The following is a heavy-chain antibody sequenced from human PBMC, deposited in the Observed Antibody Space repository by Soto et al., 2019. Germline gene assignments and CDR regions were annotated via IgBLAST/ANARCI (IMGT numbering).Heavy chain of an antibody. D-gene: IGHD3-10*01. CDR2: IYPGDSDA. CDR1: GYGFTSYW. CDR3: ARPRSGSYRLDYYGMDV. V-gene: IGHV5-51*01. J-gene: IGHJ6*02. Sequence: GESLKISCKGSGYGFTSYWIAWVRQMPGKGLEWMGIIYPGDSDARYSPSFQGQVTISADKSISTAYLQWSRLKASDTGMYYCARPRSGSYRLDYYGMDVWGQGTTVTVSS.